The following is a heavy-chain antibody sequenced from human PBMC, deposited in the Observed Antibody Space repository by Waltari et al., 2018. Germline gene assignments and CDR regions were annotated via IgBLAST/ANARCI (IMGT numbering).Heavy chain of an antibody. CDR1: GFSLSPYW. Sequence: EVQLVESGGGLVQPGGSLRLSCAASGFSLSPYWMTWVRQAPERGLEWVANINQDGSEKYYVESVRGRFTISRDNSKNSLFLHMHSLRAEDTAIYYCALFTNYYFDYWGQGTLVTVSS. CDR2: INQDGSEK. D-gene: IGHD7-27*01. CDR3: ALFTNYYFDY. J-gene: IGHJ4*02. V-gene: IGHV3-7*01.